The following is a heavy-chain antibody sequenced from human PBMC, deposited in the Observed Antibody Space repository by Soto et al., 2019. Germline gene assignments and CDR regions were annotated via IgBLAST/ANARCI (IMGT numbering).Heavy chain of an antibody. CDR2: TYYSGGT. J-gene: IGHJ4*02. V-gene: IGHV4-59*01. CDR3: ARVRGTAGKRYFDY. Sequence: SETLSLTCTVSGGSMIAYYWNWMRQPPGKGLQWIGYTYYSGGTTYNPSLKSRVTISVDSSKNQFSLKLDSVTPADTAVYYCARVRGTAGKRYFDYWGPGTLVTVSS. D-gene: IGHD6-13*01. CDR1: GGSMIAYY.